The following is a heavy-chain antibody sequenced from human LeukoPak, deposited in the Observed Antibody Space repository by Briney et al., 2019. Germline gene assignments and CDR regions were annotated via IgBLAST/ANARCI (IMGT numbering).Heavy chain of an antibody. Sequence: SETLSLTCTVSGGSISSYYWSWIRQPAGKGLEWIGRLYSSGSANYNPSLKSRVSMSVDTSKNQFSLKLSSVTVADTAVYFCARYGYSSSAFDYWGQGTLVTVSS. D-gene: IGHD6-13*01. CDR1: GGSISSYY. CDR2: LYSSGSA. CDR3: ARYGYSSSAFDY. V-gene: IGHV4-4*07. J-gene: IGHJ4*02.